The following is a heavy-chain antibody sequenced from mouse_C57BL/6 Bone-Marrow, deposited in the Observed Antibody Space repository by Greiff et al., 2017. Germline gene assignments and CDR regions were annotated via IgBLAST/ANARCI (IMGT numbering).Heavy chain of an antibody. Sequence: VQLKESGGGLVKPGGSLTLSCAASGFTFSSYAMSWVRQTPEKRLEWVATISDGGSYTYYPDNGKGRFTISRDNAKNNLYLQMSHLKSEDTAMYYCARVYYYAMDYWGQGTSVTVSS. J-gene: IGHJ4*01. CDR1: GFTFSSYA. CDR3: ARVYYYAMDY. V-gene: IGHV5-4*01. CDR2: ISDGGSYT.